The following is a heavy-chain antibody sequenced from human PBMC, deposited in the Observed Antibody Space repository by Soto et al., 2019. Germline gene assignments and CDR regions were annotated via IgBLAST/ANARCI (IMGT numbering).Heavy chain of an antibody. Sequence: SVKVSCKASGGTFSSYAISWVRQAPGQGLEWMGGIIPIFGTANYAQKFQGRVTITADKSTSTAYMELSSLSSEDTAVYYCARDLFRGYRSRWPPGSGTNWFDPWGQGTLVTVSS. V-gene: IGHV1-69*06. D-gene: IGHD6-13*01. CDR3: ARDLFRGYRSRWPPGSGTNWFDP. CDR1: GGTFSSYA. J-gene: IGHJ5*02. CDR2: IIPIFGTA.